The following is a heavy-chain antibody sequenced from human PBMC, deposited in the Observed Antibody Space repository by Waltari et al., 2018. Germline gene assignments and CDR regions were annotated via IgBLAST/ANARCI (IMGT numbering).Heavy chain of an antibody. J-gene: IGHJ4*02. Sequence: QLQLQESGPGLVKPSETLSLTCTVSGGSISSSSSYWGWIRQPPGKGLEWIGSIYYSGSTYYNPSLKSRVTISVDTSKNQFSLKLSSVTAADTAVYYCARGIAAAGLDYWGQGTLVTVSS. D-gene: IGHD6-13*01. V-gene: IGHV4-39*07. CDR3: ARGIAAAGLDY. CDR2: IYYSGST. CDR1: GGSISSSSSY.